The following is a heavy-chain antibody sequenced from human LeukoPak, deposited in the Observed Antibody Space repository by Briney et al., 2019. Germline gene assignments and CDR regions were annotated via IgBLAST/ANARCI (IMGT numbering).Heavy chain of an antibody. CDR3: AKDSSVPYGITD. V-gene: IGHV3-23*01. CDR1: GFTFSKYA. J-gene: IGHJ4*02. D-gene: IGHD4-17*01. CDR2: ISGSDGNT. Sequence: GGSLRLSCAASGFTFSKYAMSWVRQAPGKGLEWLSAISGSDGNTFYAGSVKGRFTISRDNSKNTLSLQMNSLRAEDTALYYCAKDSSVPYGITDWGQGTLVTVSS.